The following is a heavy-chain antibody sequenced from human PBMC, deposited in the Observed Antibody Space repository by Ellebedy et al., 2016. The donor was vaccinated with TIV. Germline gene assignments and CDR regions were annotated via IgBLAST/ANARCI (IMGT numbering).Heavy chain of an antibody. J-gene: IGHJ6*02. CDR1: GFTFSSHS. D-gene: IGHD2-2*01. Sequence: GGSLRLSXAGSGFTFSSHSMNWVRQAPGKGLEWVSSISSSSSYIYYADSVKGRFTISRDNAKNSLYLQMNSLRAEDTAVYYYAGGRVVVPAAIDSRYYGMDVWGQGTTVTVSS. CDR3: AGGRVVVPAAIDSRYYGMDV. CDR2: ISSSSSYI. V-gene: IGHV3-21*01.